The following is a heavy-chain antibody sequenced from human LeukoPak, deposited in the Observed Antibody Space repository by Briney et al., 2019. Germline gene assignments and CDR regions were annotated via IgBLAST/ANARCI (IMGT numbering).Heavy chain of an antibody. J-gene: IGHJ4*02. CDR2: IYHSGST. CDR1: GGSISSSNW. D-gene: IGHD4-17*01. Sequence: PSGTLSLTCAVSGGSISSSNWWSWVRQPPGKGLEWIGEIYHSGSTNYNPSLKSRVTISVDKSKNQFTLKLSSVTAADTAVYYCARVETVTTLTFDYWGQGTLVTVSS. V-gene: IGHV4-4*02. CDR3: ARVETVTTLTFDY.